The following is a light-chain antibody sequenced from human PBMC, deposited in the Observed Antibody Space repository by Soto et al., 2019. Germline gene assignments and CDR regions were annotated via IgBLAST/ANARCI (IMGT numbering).Light chain of an antibody. Sequence: EIVLTQSPATLSLSPGERATLSCRASQSVSSYLTWYQQKPGQAPRLLIYDASNRASGIPARFSGSGSGTDFTLTISSLEPEDGAVYYCQQRGNWPWTFGQGTKVEIK. J-gene: IGKJ1*01. CDR1: QSVSSY. CDR3: QQRGNWPWT. V-gene: IGKV3-11*01. CDR2: DAS.